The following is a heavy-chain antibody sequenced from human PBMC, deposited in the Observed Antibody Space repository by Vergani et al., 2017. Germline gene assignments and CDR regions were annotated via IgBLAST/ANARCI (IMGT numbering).Heavy chain of an antibody. J-gene: IGHJ6*03. D-gene: IGHD2-2*01. Sequence: QVQLVQSGAEVKKPGSSVKVSCKASGGTFSSYAISWVRQAPGQGLEWMGGIIPIFGTANYAQKFQGRVTITADESTSTAYRELSSLRSEDTAVYYCARAEIVVVPAAMGDYYYYYMDVWGKGTTVTVSS. CDR2: IIPIFGTA. V-gene: IGHV1-69*12. CDR1: GGTFSSYA. CDR3: ARAEIVVVPAAMGDYYYYYMDV.